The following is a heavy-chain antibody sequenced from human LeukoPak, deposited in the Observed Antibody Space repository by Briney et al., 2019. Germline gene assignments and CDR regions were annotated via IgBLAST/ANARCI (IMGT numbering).Heavy chain of an antibody. CDR1: GYSFTSYW. CDR2: VDPSDSYT. V-gene: IGHV5-10-1*01. D-gene: IGHD3-10*01. CDR3: ASLFRDDVFDI. Sequence: GASVKVSCKASGYSFTSYWISWVRQMPGKGLEWMGRVDPSDSYTNYSPSFQGHVSISADKSISTAYLQWRSLKASDTAMYYCASLFRDDVFDIWGQGTMVTVSS. J-gene: IGHJ3*02.